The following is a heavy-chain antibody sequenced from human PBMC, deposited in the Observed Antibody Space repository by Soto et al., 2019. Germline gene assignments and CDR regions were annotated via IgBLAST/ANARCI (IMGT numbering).Heavy chain of an antibody. J-gene: IGHJ5*02. CDR2: ISAYNGIT. CDR3: ARVQHVSRQWFDP. Sequence: DSVKVSCKASGYTFSSHGISWVRQAPGQGLEWMGWISAYNGITNYAQKFQGRVTMTTDTSTTTAYMELRSLRSDDTAVYYCARVQHVSRQWFDPWGQVTLFTVSS. D-gene: IGHD6-6*01. V-gene: IGHV1-18*01. CDR1: GYTFSSHG.